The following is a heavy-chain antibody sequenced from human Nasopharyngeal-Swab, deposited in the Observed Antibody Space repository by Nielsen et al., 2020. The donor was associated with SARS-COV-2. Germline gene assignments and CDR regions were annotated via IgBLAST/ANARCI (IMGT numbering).Heavy chain of an antibody. J-gene: IGHJ4*02. CDR1: GFTFGGYG. D-gene: IGHD3-22*01. CDR2: INWNGGST. CDR3: AKVTDYYDSSGVEYYFDY. V-gene: IGHV3-20*04. Sequence: GGSLRLSCAASGFTFGGYGMSWVRQAPGKGLEWISGINWNGGSTGYADSVKGRFTISRDNAKNSLYLQMNSLRAEDTALYYCAKVTDYYDSSGVEYYFDYWGQGTLVTVSS.